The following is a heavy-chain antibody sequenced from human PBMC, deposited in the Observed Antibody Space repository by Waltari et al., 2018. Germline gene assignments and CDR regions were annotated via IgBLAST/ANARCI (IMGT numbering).Heavy chain of an antibody. V-gene: IGHV3-30*18. CDR2: ISYDGSDE. Sequence: QVQLVESGGGVVQPGTSLRLSCAASGFTLRRHGMHWVRQAPGKGLEWVAGISYDGSDEYYADSVKGRFIISRDNSKNTLYLRMNSLRLEDTAVYYCAKDGAWTTVFYFESWGQGTLVPVSS. J-gene: IGHJ4*02. CDR3: AKDGAWTTVFYFES. CDR1: GFTLRRHG. D-gene: IGHD4-17*01.